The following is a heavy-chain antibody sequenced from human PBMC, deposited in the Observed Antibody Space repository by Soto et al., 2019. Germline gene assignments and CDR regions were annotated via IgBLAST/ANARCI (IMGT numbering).Heavy chain of an antibody. D-gene: IGHD2-15*01. CDR1: GYTFTSYG. Sequence: ASVKVSCKASGYTFTSYGISWVRQAPGQGLEWMGWISAYNGNTNYAQKLQGRVTMTTDTSTSTAYMELRSLRSDDTAVYYCARSPLNIVVVVAATSWFDPWGQGTLVTVSS. J-gene: IGHJ5*02. CDR2: ISAYNGNT. CDR3: ARSPLNIVVVVAATSWFDP. V-gene: IGHV1-18*01.